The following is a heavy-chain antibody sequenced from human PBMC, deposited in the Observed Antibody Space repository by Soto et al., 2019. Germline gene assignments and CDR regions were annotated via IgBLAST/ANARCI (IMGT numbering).Heavy chain of an antibody. Sequence: GGSLRLSGAASGFTFSNPWMSWVRQAPGKGLEWVGRIKSKTDGGTTDYAAPVKGRFTISRDDSKNTLYLQMNSLKTEDTAVYYCTTLRFLGYHYGMDVWGQGTTVTVSS. CDR1: GFTFSNPW. CDR3: TTLRFLGYHYGMDV. J-gene: IGHJ6*02. V-gene: IGHV3-15*01. D-gene: IGHD3-3*01. CDR2: IKSKTDGGTT.